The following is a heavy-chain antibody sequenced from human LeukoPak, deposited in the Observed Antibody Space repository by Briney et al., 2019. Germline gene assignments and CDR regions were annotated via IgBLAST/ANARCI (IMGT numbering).Heavy chain of an antibody. CDR3: ARVNYDILTGYSWGGDY. J-gene: IGHJ4*02. Sequence: GGSLRLSCAASGFTFDDYGMSWVRQAPGKGLEWVSGINWNGGSTGYADSVKGRFTISRDNAKNSLYLQMNSLRAEDTALYYCARVNYDILTGYSWGGDYWGQGTLVIVSS. CDR2: INWNGGST. V-gene: IGHV3-20*04. D-gene: IGHD3-9*01. CDR1: GFTFDDYG.